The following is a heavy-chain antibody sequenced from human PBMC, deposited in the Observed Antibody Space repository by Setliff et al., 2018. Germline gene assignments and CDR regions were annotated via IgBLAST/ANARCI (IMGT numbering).Heavy chain of an antibody. CDR3: ARHDARGYYYYMDV. Sequence: SETLSLTCTVSGGSVRGYYWSWIRQPPGKGLEWIGSIYYSGTTYYNPSLKSPVTISIDTSKNRFSLKLSSVTAADTAIYYCARHDARGYYYYMDVWGEGTTVTVSS. CDR2: IYYSGTT. D-gene: IGHD3-10*01. V-gene: IGHV4-59*05. CDR1: GGSVRGYY. J-gene: IGHJ6*03.